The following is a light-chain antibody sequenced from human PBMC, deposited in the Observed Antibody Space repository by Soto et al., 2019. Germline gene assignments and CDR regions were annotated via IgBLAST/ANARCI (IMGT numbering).Light chain of an antibody. J-gene: IGKJ3*01. V-gene: IGKV3-20*01. CDR1: QSVTSSY. CDR2: GAS. Sequence: EIVLTQSPGTLSLSPGERATLSCRASQSVTSSYLAWYQQKPGQAPRLLIYGASNRATGIPDRFSGSGSGTDFTLTISRLEPDDFAVYYCQQYARSPLTFGPGTKVDI. CDR3: QQYARSPLT.